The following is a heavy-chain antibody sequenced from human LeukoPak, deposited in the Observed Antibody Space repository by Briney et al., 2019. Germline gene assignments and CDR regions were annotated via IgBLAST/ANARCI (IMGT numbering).Heavy chain of an antibody. CDR2: IRNKLDGGTT. CDR1: GFSFTNDW. D-gene: IGHD3-22*01. Sequence: GGSLRHSCAASGFSFTNDWMSWVRLTPGRGLEWVGLIRNKLDGGTTDYAAPVKGRFTISRDDPRNTLFLQMHSLQIEDTAIYYCTKFNDSDAFDMWGQGTTVTVSS. V-gene: IGHV3-15*01. J-gene: IGHJ3*02. CDR3: TKFNDSDAFDM.